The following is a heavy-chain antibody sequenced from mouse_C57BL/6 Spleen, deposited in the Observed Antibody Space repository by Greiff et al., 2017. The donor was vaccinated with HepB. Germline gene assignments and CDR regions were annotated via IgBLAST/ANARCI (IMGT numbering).Heavy chain of an antibody. Sequence: VQLKESGPGLVKPSQSLSLTCSVTGYSITSGYYWNWIRQFPGNKLEWMGYISYDGSNNYNPSLKNRISITRDTSKNQFFLKLNSVTTEDTATYYCARGDYGNYGFFDYWGQGTTLTVSS. V-gene: IGHV3-6*01. CDR2: ISYDGSN. CDR3: ARGDYGNYGFFDY. CDR1: GYSITSGYY. D-gene: IGHD2-1*01. J-gene: IGHJ2*01.